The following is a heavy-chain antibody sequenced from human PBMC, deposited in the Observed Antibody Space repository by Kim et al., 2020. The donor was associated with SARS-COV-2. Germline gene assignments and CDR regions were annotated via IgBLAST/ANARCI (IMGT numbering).Heavy chain of an antibody. V-gene: IGHV4-39*01. CDR2: IYYSGST. Sequence: SETLSLTCTVSGGSISSSSYYWGWIRQPPGKGLEWIGSIYYSGSTYYNPSLKSRVTISVDTSKNQFSPKLSSVTAADTAVYYCARHPLVTPLPYCSGGSCYSATFYFDYWGQGTLVTVSS. J-gene: IGHJ4*02. CDR3: ARHPLVTPLPYCSGGSCYSATFYFDY. D-gene: IGHD2-15*01. CDR1: GGSISSSSYY.